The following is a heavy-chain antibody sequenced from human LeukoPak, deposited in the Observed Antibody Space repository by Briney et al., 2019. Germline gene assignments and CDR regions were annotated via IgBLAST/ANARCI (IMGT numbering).Heavy chain of an antibody. CDR1: GFTFSSYS. V-gene: IGHV3-21*01. J-gene: IGHJ6*03. CDR3: ARGTDSSSWYGSYYYYYYIDV. CDR2: ISSSSSYI. D-gene: IGHD6-13*01. Sequence: GGSLRLSCAASGFTFSSYSMSWVRQAPGKGLEWVSSISSSSSYIYYADSVKGRFTISRDNAKNSLYLQMNSLRAEDTAVYYCARGTDSSSWYGSYYYYYYIDVWGKGTTVTVSS.